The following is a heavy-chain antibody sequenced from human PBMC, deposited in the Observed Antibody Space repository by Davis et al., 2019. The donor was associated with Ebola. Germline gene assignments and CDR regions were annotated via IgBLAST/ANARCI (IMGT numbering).Heavy chain of an antibody. J-gene: IGHJ4*02. V-gene: IGHV1-2*06. Sequence: ASVKVSCKASGYTFTSYGISWVRQAPGQGLEWMGRINPNSGGTNYAQKFQGRVTMTRDTSISTAYMELSRLRSDDTAVYYCAREGYCSGGTCYQFDYWGQGTLVTVSS. CDR2: INPNSGGT. CDR1: GYTFTSYG. D-gene: IGHD2-15*01. CDR3: AREGYCSGGTCYQFDY.